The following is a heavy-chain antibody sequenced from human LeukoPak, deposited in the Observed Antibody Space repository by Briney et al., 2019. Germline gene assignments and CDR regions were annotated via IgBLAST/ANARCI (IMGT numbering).Heavy chain of an antibody. D-gene: IGHD2-21*01. CDR1: GGSFNGYY. CDR3: ASRHCSGGDCYFAGADPFDH. J-gene: IGHJ4*02. CDR2: IYKDGKI. Sequence: ETLSLTCAVYGGSFNGYYWSWIRQPPGKGLEWVSVIYKDGKIYYIDSVKGRFTISRDTSKNTLYLQVNSLRVEDTAVYYCASRHCSGGDCYFAGADPFDHWGQGTLVTVSS. V-gene: IGHV3-53*01.